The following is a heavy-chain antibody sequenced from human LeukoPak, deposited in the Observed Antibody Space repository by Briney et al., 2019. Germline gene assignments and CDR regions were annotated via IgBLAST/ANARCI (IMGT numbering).Heavy chain of an antibody. CDR1: GYTFTSYY. J-gene: IGHJ4*02. CDR3: ARGPQGPLRYFDWLSKGYFDY. D-gene: IGHD3-9*01. V-gene: IGHV1-46*01. CDR2: INPSSGST. Sequence: ASVKVSCKASGYTFTSYYMHWVRQAPGQGLEWMGIINPSSGSTSYAQKFQGRVTMTRDMSTSTVYMELSSLRSEDTAVYYCARGPQGPLRYFDWLSKGYFDYWGQGTLVTVSS.